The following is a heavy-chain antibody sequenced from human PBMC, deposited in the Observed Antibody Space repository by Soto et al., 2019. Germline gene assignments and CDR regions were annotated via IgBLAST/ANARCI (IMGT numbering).Heavy chain of an antibody. CDR3: AKGPDYYDTSGYYYEPQGEAFDV. CDR1: GYTFTSYG. Sequence: ASVKVSCKASGYTFTSYGISWVRQAPGQGLEWMGWISAYNGNTNYAQKLQGRVTMTTDTSTSTAYMELSSLRAEDTAVYYCAKGPDYYDTSGYYYEPQGEAFDVWGQGTMVTVSS. CDR2: ISAYNGNT. J-gene: IGHJ3*01. V-gene: IGHV1-18*01. D-gene: IGHD3-22*01.